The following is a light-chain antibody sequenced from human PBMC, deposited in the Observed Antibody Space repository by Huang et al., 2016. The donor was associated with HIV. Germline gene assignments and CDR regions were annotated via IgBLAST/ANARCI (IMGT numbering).Light chain of an antibody. CDR1: QGIATY. CDR2: AAS. Sequence: DIQMTQSPPSLSASVGDRVTITCRASQGIATYLAWYQQKPGKVPKLLIYAASTFQSGVPSRFSGSGSGTDFTLTISSLQPEDVATYYCQKYHSAPFTFGPGTKVDIK. J-gene: IGKJ3*01. V-gene: IGKV1-27*01. CDR3: QKYHSAPFT.